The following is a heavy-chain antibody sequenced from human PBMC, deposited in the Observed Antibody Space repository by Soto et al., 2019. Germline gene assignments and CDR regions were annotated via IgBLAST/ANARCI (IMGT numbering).Heavy chain of an antibody. CDR1: GFTFSSYA. J-gene: IGHJ6*01. Sequence: EVQLLESGGGLVQPGGSLRLSCAASGFTFSSYAMSWVRQAPGKGLAWVSAISGSGGSTYYADSVKGRFTISRDNSKITLSLHRNSRRAEDTSVYYCAHKGTTMVLGVSAPEGYYYGMGVWGQGTTVIVSS. CDR3: AHKGTTMVLGVSAPEGYYYGMGV. CDR2: ISGSGGST. V-gene: IGHV3-23*01. D-gene: IGHD3-10*01.